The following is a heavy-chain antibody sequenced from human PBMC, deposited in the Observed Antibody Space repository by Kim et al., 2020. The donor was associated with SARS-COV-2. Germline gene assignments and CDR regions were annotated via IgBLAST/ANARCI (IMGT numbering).Heavy chain of an antibody. CDR2: IWYDGSNK. D-gene: IGHD4-17*01. V-gene: IGHV3-33*01. Sequence: GGSLRLSCAASGFTFSSYGMHWVRQAPGKGLEWVAVIWYDGSNKYYADSVKGRFTISRDNSKNTLYLQMNSLRAEDTAVYYCARDVRNTVYYYYGMDVWGQGTTVTVSS. CDR3: ARDVRNTVYYYYGMDV. CDR1: GFTFSSYG. J-gene: IGHJ6*02.